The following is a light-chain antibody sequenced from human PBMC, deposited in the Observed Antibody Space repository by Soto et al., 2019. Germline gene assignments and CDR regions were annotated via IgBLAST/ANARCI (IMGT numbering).Light chain of an antibody. CDR1: QSISSW. CDR3: QQYNSYSQT. Sequence: DIQMTQSPSTLSASVGDRVTITCRASQSISSWLAWYQQKPGKAPKLLIYKASSLESGVPSRFSGSGSGTEFNLTIRSLQPDDFATYYCQQYNSYSQTFGQGTKVEIK. CDR2: KAS. V-gene: IGKV1-5*03. J-gene: IGKJ1*01.